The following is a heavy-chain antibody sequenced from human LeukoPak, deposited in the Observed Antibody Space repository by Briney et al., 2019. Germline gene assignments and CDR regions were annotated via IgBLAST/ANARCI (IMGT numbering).Heavy chain of an antibody. CDR1: GFTFSSFE. D-gene: IGHD3-9*01. V-gene: IGHV3-48*03. Sequence: GSLRLSCAASGFTFSSFEMNWVRQAPGKGLEWVSYISSSGSTMYYADSVKGRFTISRDNSKNTLYLQMNNLRAEDTAIYYCAKAANYDILTGYYLDYWGQGTLVTVSS. CDR3: AKAANYDILTGYYLDY. CDR2: ISSSGSTM. J-gene: IGHJ4*02.